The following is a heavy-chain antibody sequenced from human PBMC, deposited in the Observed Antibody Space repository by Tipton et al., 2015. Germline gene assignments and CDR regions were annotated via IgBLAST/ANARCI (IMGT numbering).Heavy chain of an antibody. J-gene: IGHJ4*02. CDR2: IYHSGST. V-gene: IGHV4-4*02. D-gene: IGHD4-17*01. CDR3: ARVDYGDYVHYFDY. CDR1: GGSISSRNW. Sequence: TLSLTCDVFGGSISSRNWWSWVRQPPGKGLEWIGEIYHSGSTNYNPSLKSRVTISVDTSKNQFSLKLSSVTAADTAVYYCARVDYGDYVHYFDYWGQGTLVTVSS.